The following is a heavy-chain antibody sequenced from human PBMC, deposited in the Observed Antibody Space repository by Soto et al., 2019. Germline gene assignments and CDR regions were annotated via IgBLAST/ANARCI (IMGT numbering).Heavy chain of an antibody. CDR3: ASTGNYGSGTSFRVDY. CDR1: GYTFTGYY. D-gene: IGHD3-10*01. CDR2: INPNSGAT. V-gene: IGHV1-2*02. J-gene: IGHJ4*02. Sequence: ASVKVSCKASGYTFTGYYVHWGRQAPGQGLEWMGWINPNSGATIYPQKFQGRVTMTRDTSISTAYMELNSLRFDDTAVYYCASTGNYGSGTSFRVDYWGQGTLVTVSS.